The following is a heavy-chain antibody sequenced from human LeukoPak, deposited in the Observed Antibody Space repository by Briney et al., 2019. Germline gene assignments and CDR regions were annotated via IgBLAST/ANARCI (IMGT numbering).Heavy chain of an antibody. CDR3: ARDCTKGVCLAY. CDR2: ICHSGST. Sequence: PSETLSLTCAVSGYSISSGYYWGWIRQPPGKGLGWIGRICHSGSTYYNPSRKSSVTISVHTSTTQFSLKLSSVTPADTAVYYCARDCTKGVCLAYWGQGTLVTVSS. V-gene: IGHV4-38-2*02. J-gene: IGHJ4*02. D-gene: IGHD2-8*01. CDR1: GYSISSGYY.